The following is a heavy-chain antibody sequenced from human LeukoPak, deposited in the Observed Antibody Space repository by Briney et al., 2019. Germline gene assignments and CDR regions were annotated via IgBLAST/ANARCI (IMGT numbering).Heavy chain of an antibody. CDR1: GFTVSSNY. CDR2: IYSGGCT. Sequence: GGSLRLSCAASGFTVSSNYMSCVRRAPGKGLEWGSVIYSGGCTYYSDSVKGRFTISRDNFKNTLYLQMNSLRAEDTAGYYCAKDPRIEAAGSGIWGQGTMVTVSS. J-gene: IGHJ3*02. CDR3: AKDPRIEAAGSGI. V-gene: IGHV3-66*01. D-gene: IGHD6-13*01.